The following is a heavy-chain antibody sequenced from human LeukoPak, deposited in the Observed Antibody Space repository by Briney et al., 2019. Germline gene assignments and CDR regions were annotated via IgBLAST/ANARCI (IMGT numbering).Heavy chain of an antibody. CDR1: TFXXXA. CDR3: ASGIESSTYYYYYYGMDV. Sequence: TFXXXAMSWXXXXPGKGLEWVSAISGSGGSTYYADSVKGRFTISRDNSKNTLYLQMNSLRAEDPAVYYCASGIESSTYYYYYYGMDVWGQGTTVTVSS. D-gene: IGHD1-1*01. CDR2: ISGSGGST. V-gene: IGHV3-23*01. J-gene: IGHJ6*02.